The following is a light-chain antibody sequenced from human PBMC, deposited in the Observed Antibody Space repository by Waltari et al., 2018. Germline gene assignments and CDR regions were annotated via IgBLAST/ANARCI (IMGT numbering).Light chain of an antibody. V-gene: IGLV7-46*01. CDR1: TGVVTSGHF. Sequence: QAVVTQEPSLTVSPGGTVTLTCASNTGVVTSGHFPYWFQQKPGQAPKTLIYDTTNKHSWTPARFSGSLLGGKAALTLSGAQPEDEADDFCFLVYGGVGVFGGGTKLTVL. CDR2: DTT. CDR3: FLVYGGVGV. J-gene: IGLJ3*02.